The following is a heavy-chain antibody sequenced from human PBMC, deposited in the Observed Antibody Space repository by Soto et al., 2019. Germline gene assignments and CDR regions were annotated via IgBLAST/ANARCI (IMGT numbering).Heavy chain of an antibody. CDR3: AKDGYLDTYYFDY. Sequence: PGGSLRLSCAASGFTFSSYAMRWVRQAPGKGLEWVAVISYDGISKHYADSVKGRFSISRDDSENTLYVQMNSLRAEDTAVYYCAKDGYLDTYYFDYWGQGTLVTVS. J-gene: IGHJ4*02. V-gene: IGHV3-30-3*01. D-gene: IGHD3-9*01. CDR2: ISYDGISK. CDR1: GFTFSSYA.